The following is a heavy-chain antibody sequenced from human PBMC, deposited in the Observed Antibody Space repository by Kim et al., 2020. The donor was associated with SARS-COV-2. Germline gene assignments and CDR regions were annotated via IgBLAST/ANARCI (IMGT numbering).Heavy chain of an antibody. CDR2: MNPNSGNT. J-gene: IGHJ6*02. V-gene: IGHV1-8*01. CDR3: ARAVTTWYGANYDYYGMDV. CDR1: GYTFFSYD. D-gene: IGHD4-17*01. Sequence: ASVKVSCKASGYTFFSYDINWVRQATGQGLEWMGWMNPNSGNTAYIQKFQGRVTMTRNTSISTAYMELSSLRSDDTAVYYCARAVTTWYGANYDYYGMDVWGQGTTVTVSS.